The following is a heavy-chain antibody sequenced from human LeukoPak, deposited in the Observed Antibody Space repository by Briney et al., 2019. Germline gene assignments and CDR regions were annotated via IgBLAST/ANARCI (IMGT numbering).Heavy chain of an antibody. D-gene: IGHD3-22*01. V-gene: IGHV3-33*01. J-gene: IGHJ4*02. Sequence: GRSLRLSCAASGFTFSSYGMHWVRQAPGKGLEWVAVIWYDGSNKYYADSVKGRFTISRDNSKNTLYLQMNSLRAEDTAVYYCARQYYYDSSGYYPFDYWGQGTLVTVSS. CDR3: ARQYYYDSSGYYPFDY. CDR2: IWYDGSNK. CDR1: GFTFSSYG.